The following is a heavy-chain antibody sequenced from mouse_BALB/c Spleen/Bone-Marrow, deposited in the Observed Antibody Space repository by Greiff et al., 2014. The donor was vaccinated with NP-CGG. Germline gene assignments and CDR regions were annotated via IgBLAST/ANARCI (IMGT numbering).Heavy chain of an antibody. Sequence: VNLVESGPGLVAPSQSLSITCTVSGFSLTDYGVSWIRQPPGKGLEWLGVIWGGGITYDNSTLKSRLSISKDNSKSQVFLKMNSLQTDDTAMYYCAKHDTTVVLDYWGQGTTLTVSS. CDR2: IWGGGIT. J-gene: IGHJ2*01. D-gene: IGHD1-1*01. V-gene: IGHV2-6-5*01. CDR1: GFSLTDYG. CDR3: AKHDTTVVLDY.